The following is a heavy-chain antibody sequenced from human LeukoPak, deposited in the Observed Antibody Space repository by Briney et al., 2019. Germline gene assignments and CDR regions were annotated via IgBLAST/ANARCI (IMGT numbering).Heavy chain of an antibody. CDR1: GGXISSGANS. J-gene: IGHJ4*02. Sequence: PSQTLSLTCAVSGGXISSGANSWSWIRQPPGRGLEWIGYIYQSGSTYYNPSLKSRVTISVDTSKNQFSLKLSSVTAADTAVYYCARVRSSSWYSDYWGQGTLVTVSS. V-gene: IGHV4-30-2*01. CDR3: ARVRSSSWYSDY. CDR2: IYQSGST. D-gene: IGHD6-13*01.